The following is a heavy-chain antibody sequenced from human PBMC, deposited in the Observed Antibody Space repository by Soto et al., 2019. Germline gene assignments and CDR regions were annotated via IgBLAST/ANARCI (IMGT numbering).Heavy chain of an antibody. Sequence: EVQLVESGGGLVQPGGSLRLSCAASGFTFSSYSMNWVRQAPGKGLEWVSYISSRSSTIYYADSVKGRFTISRDNAKNSLYLQMNSLRAEDTAVYYCAKTYGDYEGVDFDYWGQGTLVTVSS. J-gene: IGHJ4*02. CDR1: GFTFSSYS. CDR3: AKTYGDYEGVDFDY. D-gene: IGHD4-17*01. CDR2: ISSRSSTI. V-gene: IGHV3-48*01.